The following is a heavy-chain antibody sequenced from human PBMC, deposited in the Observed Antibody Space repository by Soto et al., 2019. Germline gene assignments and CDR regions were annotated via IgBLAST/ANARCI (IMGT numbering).Heavy chain of an antibody. CDR3: ARVERGTGTTVVDAFDI. CDR1: GGSVNSGNYY. Sequence: QVQLQQWGAGLLKPSETLSLTCAVFGGSVNSGNYYWSWIRQPPGKGLEWIGEMSHSGGTHFNPSLKSRVTISVDTSKNQFSLKMSSVTAADTALYYCARVERGTGTTVVDAFDIWGPGTMVTVSS. V-gene: IGHV4-34*01. J-gene: IGHJ3*02. D-gene: IGHD1-1*01. CDR2: MSHSGGT.